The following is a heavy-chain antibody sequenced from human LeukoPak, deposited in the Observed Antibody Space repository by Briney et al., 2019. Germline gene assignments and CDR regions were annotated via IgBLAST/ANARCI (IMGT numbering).Heavy chain of an antibody. CDR2: ISSSSSYI. J-gene: IGHJ4*02. Sequence: PGGSLRLSCAASGFTFSSYSMNWVRQAPGKGLEWVSSISSSSSYIYYADSVKGRFTISRDNAKNSLYLQMNSLRAEDTAVYYCARDTEAIAAASPFDYWGQGTLVTVSS. CDR1: GFTFSSYS. CDR3: ARDTEAIAAASPFDY. D-gene: IGHD6-13*01. V-gene: IGHV3-21*01.